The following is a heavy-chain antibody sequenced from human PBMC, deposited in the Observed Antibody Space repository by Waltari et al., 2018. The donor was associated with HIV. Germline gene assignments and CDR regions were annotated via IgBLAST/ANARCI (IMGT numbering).Heavy chain of an antibody. V-gene: IGHV1-2*06. Sequence: QVQLVQSGAEVKKPGASVKVSCKASGYTFTGYYMHWVRQAPGQGLEWMGRINPNSGGTNYAQKFQGRVTMTRDTSISTAYMELSRLRSDDTAVYYCARVVYYYDSSGYTDAFDIWGQGTMVTVSS. CDR2: INPNSGGT. CDR3: ARVVYYYDSSGYTDAFDI. CDR1: GYTFTGYY. D-gene: IGHD3-22*01. J-gene: IGHJ3*02.